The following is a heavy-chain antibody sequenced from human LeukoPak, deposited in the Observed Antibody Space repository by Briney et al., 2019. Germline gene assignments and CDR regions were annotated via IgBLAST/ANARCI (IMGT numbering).Heavy chain of an antibody. CDR3: ARYWTDGSGCDF. V-gene: IGHV1-8*01. Sequence: GASVKVSCKASGYTFTNYHINWVRQATGQGLEWMGWMNPNSGDTVSAQKFQGRVTLTRDSSISTAYMELSSLRFEDTAVYYCARYWTDGSGCDFWGQGTLVTVSS. J-gene: IGHJ4*02. CDR2: MNPNSGDT. D-gene: IGHD3-10*01. CDR1: GYTFTNYH.